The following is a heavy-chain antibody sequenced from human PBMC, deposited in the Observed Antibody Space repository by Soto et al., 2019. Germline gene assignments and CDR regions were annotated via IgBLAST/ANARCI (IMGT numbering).Heavy chain of an antibody. CDR2: INPSRGGT. CDR1: ADTFTSYY. J-gene: IGHJ3*01. CDR3: TRSIITTAGTDAFDL. V-gene: IGHV1-46*03. D-gene: IGHD6-13*01. Sequence: QVQLVQSGAEVKKPGASVRVSCKASADTFTSYYVHWVRQAPGQGPEWMGMINPSRGGTDYAQKFQGRVTMTRDTSTTTVYMELSSLRSEDTAIYSCTRSIITTAGTDAFDLWGQGTLVTVSS.